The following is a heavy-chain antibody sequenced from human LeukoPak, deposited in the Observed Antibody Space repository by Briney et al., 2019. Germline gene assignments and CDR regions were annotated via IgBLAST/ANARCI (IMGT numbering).Heavy chain of an antibody. Sequence: ASVKVSCKVSGYTLTELSMHWVRQAPGKGLEWMGGFDPEDGETIYAQKFQGRVTMTEDTSTDTAYMELSSLRSEDTAVYYCATGLPSLVAARFYYYYYGMDVWGQGTTVTVSS. CDR1: GYTLTELS. J-gene: IGHJ6*02. CDR2: FDPEDGET. CDR3: ATGLPSLVAARFYYYYYGMDV. V-gene: IGHV1-24*01. D-gene: IGHD2-15*01.